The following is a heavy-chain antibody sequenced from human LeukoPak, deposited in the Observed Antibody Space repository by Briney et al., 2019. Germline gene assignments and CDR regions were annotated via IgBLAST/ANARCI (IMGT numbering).Heavy chain of an antibody. D-gene: IGHD2-2*01. CDR1: GYTFTSYV. Sequence: ASVKVSCKASGYTFTSYVITGGGQAHGHGFKGLGGISAYNGNTNYAQKLQGRVTMTTDTSTSTAYMELRSLRSDDTAVYYCARASPGLQLLWLPDYWGQGTLVTVSS. CDR3: ARASPGLQLLWLPDY. V-gene: IGHV1-18*01. CDR2: ISAYNGNT. J-gene: IGHJ4*02.